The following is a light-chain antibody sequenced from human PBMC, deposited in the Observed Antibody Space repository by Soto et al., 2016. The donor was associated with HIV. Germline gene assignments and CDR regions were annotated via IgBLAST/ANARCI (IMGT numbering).Light chain of an antibody. V-gene: IGKV1-9*01. CDR2: HAS. CDR1: QGIGSY. J-gene: IGKJ4*01. CDR3: QHLYNFPLT. Sequence: DIQMTQSPSFLSASVGDRVTITCRASQGIGSYLAWYQQRPGKAPNLLIYHASILQSGVPSRFSGSGSGTEFTLTISSLQPEDFATYYCQHLYNFPLTFGGGTKVQIK.